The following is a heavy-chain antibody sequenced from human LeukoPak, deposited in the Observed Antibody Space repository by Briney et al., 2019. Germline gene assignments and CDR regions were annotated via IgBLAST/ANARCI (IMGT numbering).Heavy chain of an antibody. CDR2: IRYDGSNK. CDR1: GFTFNSYG. D-gene: IGHD1-26*01. J-gene: IGHJ6*02. Sequence: GGSLRLSCAASGFTFNSYGMHWVRQAPGKGLEWVAFIRYDGSNKYYADSVKGRFTISRDNSKNTLYLQMNSLRAEDTAVYYCAKGHSGSYSPGMDVWGQGTTVTVSS. CDR3: AKGHSGSYSPGMDV. V-gene: IGHV3-30*02.